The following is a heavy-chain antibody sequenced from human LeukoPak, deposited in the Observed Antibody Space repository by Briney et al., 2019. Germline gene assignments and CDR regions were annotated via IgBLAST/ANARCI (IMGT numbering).Heavy chain of an antibody. D-gene: IGHD6-13*01. J-gene: IGHJ6*02. CDR2: ISSSGSTI. CDR1: GFTFSDYY. Sequence: PGGSLRLSCAASGFTFSDYYMSWIRQAPGKGLEWVSYISSSGSTIYYADSVKGRFTISRDNAKNSLYLQMNSLRAEDTAVYYCARGRSWTPDYYYGMDVWGQGTTVTVPS. CDR3: ARGRSWTPDYYYGMDV. V-gene: IGHV3-11*01.